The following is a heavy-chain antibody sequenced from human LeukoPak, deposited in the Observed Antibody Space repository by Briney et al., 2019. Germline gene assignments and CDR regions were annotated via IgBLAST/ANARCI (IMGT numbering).Heavy chain of an antibody. V-gene: IGHV1-2*02. J-gene: IGHJ3*02. CDR3: ARDHSSPVGAFDI. CDR1: GYTFTGYY. Sequence: GASVKVSCKASGYTFTGYYMHWVRQAPGQGLEWMGWINPNSGGTNYAQKFQGRVTMTRDTSISTAYMELSRLRSDDTAVYYCARDHSSPVGAFDIWGQGTMVTVSS. D-gene: IGHD6-6*01. CDR2: INPNSGGT.